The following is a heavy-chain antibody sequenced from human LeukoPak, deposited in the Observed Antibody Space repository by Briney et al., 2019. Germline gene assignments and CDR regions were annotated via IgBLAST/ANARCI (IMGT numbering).Heavy chain of an antibody. J-gene: IGHJ4*02. Sequence: RASVKVSCKASGYTFTGYYMHWVRQAPGQGLEWMGWISTYNGNTNYTQKFQGRVTMTTDTSTSTAYYCARNYYDSSGYFGFDYWGQGTLVTVFS. CDR2: ISTYNGNT. CDR1: GYTFTGYY. CDR3: Y. V-gene: IGHV1/OR15-2*01. D-gene: IGHD3-22*01.